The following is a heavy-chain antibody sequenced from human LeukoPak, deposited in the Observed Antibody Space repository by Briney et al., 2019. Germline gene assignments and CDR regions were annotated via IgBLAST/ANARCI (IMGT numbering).Heavy chain of an antibody. CDR3: AKSRATDFDY. J-gene: IGHJ4*02. Sequence: GGSLRLSCAASGFTFDDYAMHWVRRAPGKGLEWVSLISGDSTYYAYSVKGRFTISRDNSKNSLYLQMNSLRTEDTALYYCAKSRATDFDYWGQGTLVTVSS. CDR2: ISGDST. CDR1: GFTFDDYA. D-gene: IGHD1-26*01. V-gene: IGHV3-43*02.